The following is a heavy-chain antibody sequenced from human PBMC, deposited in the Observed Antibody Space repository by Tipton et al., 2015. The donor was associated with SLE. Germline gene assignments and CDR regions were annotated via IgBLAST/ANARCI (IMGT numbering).Heavy chain of an antibody. Sequence: SLRLSCAASGFTVSSNYMSWVRQAPGKGLEWVSYISSSGSTIYYADSVKGRFTISRDNAKNSLYLQMNSLRAEDTAVYYCARDSVSSFDYWGQGTLVTVSS. D-gene: IGHD3-10*01. V-gene: IGHV3-11*01. CDR2: ISSSGSTI. CDR3: ARDSVSSFDY. J-gene: IGHJ4*02. CDR1: GFTVSSNY.